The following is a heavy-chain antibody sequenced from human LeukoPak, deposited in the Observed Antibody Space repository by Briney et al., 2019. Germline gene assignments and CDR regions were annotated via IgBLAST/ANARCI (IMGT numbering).Heavy chain of an antibody. Sequence: GGSLRLSCAASGFTFSSYGMHWVRQAPGKGLEWVAVISYDGSNKYYADSVKGRFTISRDNSKNTLYLQMNSLRAEDTAVYYCYYYYDSSGYSTTSTHFDYWGQGTLVTVSS. CDR1: GFTFSSYG. CDR3: YYYYDSSGYSTTSTHFDY. CDR2: ISYDGSNK. J-gene: IGHJ4*02. D-gene: IGHD3-22*01. V-gene: IGHV3-30*03.